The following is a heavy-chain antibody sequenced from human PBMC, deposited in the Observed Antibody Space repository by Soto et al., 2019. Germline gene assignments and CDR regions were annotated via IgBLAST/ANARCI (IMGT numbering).Heavy chain of an antibody. J-gene: IGHJ6*02. CDR3: AREGRHGMDV. CDR2: IYYSGST. CDR1: GGSISSYY. Sequence: SETLSLTCTVSGGSISSYYWSWIRQPPGKGLEWIGYIYYSGSTNYNPSLKSRATISVDTSKNQFSLKLSSVTAADTAVYYCAREGRHGMDVWGQGTTVTVPS. V-gene: IGHV4-59*01.